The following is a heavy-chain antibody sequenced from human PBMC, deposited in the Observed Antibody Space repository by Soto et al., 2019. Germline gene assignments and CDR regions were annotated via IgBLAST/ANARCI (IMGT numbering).Heavy chain of an antibody. CDR3: ARLSGSGQICFDP. CDR1: GGSISSGAYY. D-gene: IGHD6-13*01. V-gene: IGHV4-31*11. Sequence: SETLSLTCAVSGGSISSGAYYWGGIRQHQGKGLEWIGYIYYSGNTYYNPSLKSRVTILVDTSKNQFSLKLSSVTAADTAVYYWARLSGSGQICFDPWGQGTLVTV. J-gene: IGHJ5*02. CDR2: IYYSGNT.